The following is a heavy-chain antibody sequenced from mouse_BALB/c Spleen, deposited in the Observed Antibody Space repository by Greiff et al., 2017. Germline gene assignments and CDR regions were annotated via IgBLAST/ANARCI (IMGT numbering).Heavy chain of an antibody. J-gene: IGHJ2*01. CDR3: ARSDY. CDR1: GYTFTSYW. V-gene: IGHV1-87*01. CDR2: IYPGDGDT. Sequence: VQLQQSGAELARPGASVKLSCKASGYTFTSYWMKWVKQRPGQGLEWIGAIYPGDGDTRYTQKFKGKATLTADKSSSTAYMQLSSLASEDSAVYYCARSDYWGQGTTLTVSS.